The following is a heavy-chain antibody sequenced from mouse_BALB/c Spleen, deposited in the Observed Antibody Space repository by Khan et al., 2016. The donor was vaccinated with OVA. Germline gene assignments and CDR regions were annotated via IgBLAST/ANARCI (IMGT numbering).Heavy chain of an antibody. CDR3: ARFRDYYGSSSDYFDY. V-gene: IGHV9-1*02. Sequence: QIQLVQSGPELKKPGETVKISCKASGYTFINYGMNWVKQAPGKGLKWMGWINTYTGEPTYADDFKGRFAFSLETSASTAYLQINNLKNEDMATYVCARFRDYYGSSSDYFDYWGQGTTLTVSS. CDR2: INTYTGEP. D-gene: IGHD1-1*01. J-gene: IGHJ2*01. CDR1: GYTFINYG.